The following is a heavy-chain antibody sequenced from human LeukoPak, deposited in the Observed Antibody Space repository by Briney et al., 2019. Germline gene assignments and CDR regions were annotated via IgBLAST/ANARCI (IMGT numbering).Heavy chain of an antibody. CDR2: ISYDGSNK. CDR1: GFTFSSYA. Sequence: GGSLRLSCAASGFTFSSYAMHWVRQAPGKGLEWVAVISYDGSNKYYADSVKGRFTISRDNSKNTLYLQMNSLGAEDTAVYYCARDSSGHYWGQGTLVTVSS. D-gene: IGHD6-19*01. J-gene: IGHJ4*02. CDR3: ARDSSGHY. V-gene: IGHV3-30-3*01.